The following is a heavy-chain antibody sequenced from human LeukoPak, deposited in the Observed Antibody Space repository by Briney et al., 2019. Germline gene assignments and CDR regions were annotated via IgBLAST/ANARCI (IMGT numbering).Heavy chain of an antibody. V-gene: IGHV4-39*01. J-gene: IGHJ4*02. Sequence: PSETLSLTCTVSGGSISSSSYYWGWIRQPPGKVLEWIGSIYYSGSTYYNPSPKSRVTISVDTSKNQFSLKLSSVTAADTAVYYCAIHPWTICYHFDYWGQGTLVPVSS. CDR1: GGSISSSSYY. D-gene: IGHD2-2*01. CDR3: AIHPWTICYHFDY. CDR2: IYYSGST.